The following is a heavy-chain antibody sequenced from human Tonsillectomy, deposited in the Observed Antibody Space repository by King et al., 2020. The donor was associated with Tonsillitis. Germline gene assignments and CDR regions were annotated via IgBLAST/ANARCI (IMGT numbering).Heavy chain of an antibody. CDR2: IRYDGNNK. D-gene: IGHD3-3*01. CDR3: AKESPTDFWRNPGSCGMYV. CDR1: GFTFSSYG. J-gene: IGHJ6*02. V-gene: IGHV3-30*02. Sequence: VQLVESGGGVVQPGGSLRLSCAASGFTFSSYGMNWVRQAPGKGLEWVALIRYDGNNKYYADSVKGRFTISRDNSKNTLYLQMNSPRADDTAVYDCAKESPTDFWRNPGSCGMYVWGQGTTVTVSS.